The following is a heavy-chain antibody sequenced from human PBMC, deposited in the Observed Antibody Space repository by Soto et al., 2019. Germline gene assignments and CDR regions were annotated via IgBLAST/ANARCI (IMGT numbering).Heavy chain of an antibody. CDR3: ARYIGGRGY. Sequence: QVQLVQSGAEVKKPGSSVKVSCKASGGTFSRYTISWVRQAPGQGLEWMGRIIPILGIANYAQKLQDRVTMTADKSTSTAYMELSSLRSEDTAVYYCARYIGGRGYCGQGTLVTVSS. V-gene: IGHV1-69*02. D-gene: IGHD1-26*01. CDR2: IIPILGIA. J-gene: IGHJ4*02. CDR1: GGTFSRYT.